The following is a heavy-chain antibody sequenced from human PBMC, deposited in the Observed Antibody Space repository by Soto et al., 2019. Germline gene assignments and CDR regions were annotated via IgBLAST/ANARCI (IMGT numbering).Heavy chain of an antibody. CDR2: INWNGGFT. CDR3: ARGTNSWPFDY. V-gene: IGHV3-20*04. D-gene: IGHD1-26*01. Sequence: EVQLVESGGVVVRPGGSLRLTCAASGFTFDDHGMSWVRQPPGKGLECVSGINWNGGFTSYADSVKGRFTISRDNAQSSLSLQMNSLRVEDTAFYYCARGTNSWPFDYWGQGTLVTVSS. CDR1: GFTFDDHG. J-gene: IGHJ4*02.